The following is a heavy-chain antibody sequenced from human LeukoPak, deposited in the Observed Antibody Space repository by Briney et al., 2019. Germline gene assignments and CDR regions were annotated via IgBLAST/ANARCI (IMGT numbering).Heavy chain of an antibody. V-gene: IGHV3-21*01. Sequence: PGGSLRLSCAASGFTFTTYSMNWVRQAPGKGLEWVSSITSTGSYIYYADSVKGRFTISRDNAKNSLYLQMNSLRAEDTAVYYCARGGYSYGSGDYWGQGTLVTVSS. D-gene: IGHD5-18*01. J-gene: IGHJ4*02. CDR3: ARGGYSYGSGDY. CDR2: ITSTGSYI. CDR1: GFTFTTYS.